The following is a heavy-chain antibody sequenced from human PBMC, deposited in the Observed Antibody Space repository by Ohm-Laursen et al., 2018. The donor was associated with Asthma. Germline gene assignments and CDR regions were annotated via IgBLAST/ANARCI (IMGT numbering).Heavy chain of an antibody. D-gene: IGHD3-9*01. V-gene: IGHV4-31*03. CDR2: IYHSGSA. CDR1: GGSISSGGYY. Sequence: SQTLSLTCTVSGGSISSGGYYWSWIRQYPGKGLEWIGYIYHSGSAYYNPSLESRLTMSVDTSQNHFSLKLRSVTAADTAVYYCVREDFDWPPGYCDYWGQGTLVTVSS. CDR3: VREDFDWPPGYCDY. J-gene: IGHJ4*02.